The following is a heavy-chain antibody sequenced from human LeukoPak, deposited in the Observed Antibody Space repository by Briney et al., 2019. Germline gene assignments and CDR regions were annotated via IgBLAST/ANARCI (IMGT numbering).Heavy chain of an antibody. V-gene: IGHV3-53*01. CDR3: ARVVAAIALRDYHYVDV. CDR2: IYRGEVT. CDR1: SFSITDKS. J-gene: IGHJ6*03. D-gene: IGHD6-19*01. Sequence: VVSLRLSCSASSFSITDKSMTWVRQAPGKGLECVAIIYRGEVTAYADSVRGRFTISRDSGTNTLFLQMDNLRVDDTAVYYCARVVAAIALRDYHYVDVWGKGTTLSVS.